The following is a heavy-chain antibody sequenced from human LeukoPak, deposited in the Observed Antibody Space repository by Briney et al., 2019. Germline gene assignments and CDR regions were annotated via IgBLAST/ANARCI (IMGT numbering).Heavy chain of an antibody. V-gene: IGHV1-24*01. D-gene: IGHD2-2*01. CDR2: FDPEDGET. CDR3: ATDVYCSSTSCMDV. J-gene: IGHJ6*04. Sequence: AASVRVSCKASGYTFTAYEMHWVRQAPGKGREWRGGFDPEDGETIYAQKFQGRFTMTEDTSTDTAYMELSSLRSEDTAVHYCATDVYCSSTSCMDVWGKGTTVPVSS. CDR1: GYTFTAYE.